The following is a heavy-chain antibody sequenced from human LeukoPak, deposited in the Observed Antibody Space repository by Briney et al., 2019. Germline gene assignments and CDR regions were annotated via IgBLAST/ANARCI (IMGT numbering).Heavy chain of an antibody. J-gene: IGHJ3*02. CDR1: GDSFSSHY. CDR3: ARDLVTVTKGFDI. V-gene: IGHV4-59*11. CDR2: ISHIGRT. D-gene: IGHD4-17*01. Sequence: PSETLSLTCAVSGDSFSSHYWTWIRQSPGTGLEWIGYISHIGRTNYNPSLKSRVTISIDTSKDQFSLKLRSVTAADTAVYYCARDLVTVTKGFDIWGQGTMVSVSS.